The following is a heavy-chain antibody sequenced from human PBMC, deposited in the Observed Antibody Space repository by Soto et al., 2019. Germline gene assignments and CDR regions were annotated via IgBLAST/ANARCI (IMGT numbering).Heavy chain of an antibody. D-gene: IGHD2-15*01. CDR1: GYTFTSYA. CDR2: INAGNGNT. CDR3: ARVRGVAAIDYYYGMDV. J-gene: IGHJ6*02. Sequence: GASVKVSCKASGYTFTSYAMHWVRQAPGQRLEWMGWINAGNGNTKYSQKFQGRVTITRDTSASTAYMELSSLRSEDTAVYYCARVRGVAAIDYYYGMDVWGQGTTVTVSS. V-gene: IGHV1-3*01.